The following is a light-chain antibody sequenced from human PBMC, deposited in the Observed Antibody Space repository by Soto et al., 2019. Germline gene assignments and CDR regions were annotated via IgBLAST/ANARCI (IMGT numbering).Light chain of an antibody. CDR3: QQLNSYPIT. CDR2: AAS. Sequence: IQLTQSPSFLSASVGDRVTITCRASQGINSFLGWYQQKPGKGPRLLIYAASALQSGVPSRFSGSGSGTEFTLTISSLQPEDFATYYCQQLNSYPITFGLGTRLEIK. V-gene: IGKV1-9*01. CDR1: QGINSF. J-gene: IGKJ5*01.